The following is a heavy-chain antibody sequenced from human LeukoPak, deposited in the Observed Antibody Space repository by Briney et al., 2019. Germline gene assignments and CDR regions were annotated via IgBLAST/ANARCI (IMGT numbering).Heavy chain of an antibody. CDR2: IYYSGST. CDR1: GGSISSSSYY. D-gene: IGHD4-23*01. CDR3: AKNSGKLHYYYMDV. J-gene: IGHJ6*03. V-gene: IGHV4-39*01. Sequence: SETLSLTCTVSGGSISSSSYYWGWIRQPPGKGLEWIGSIYYSGSTYYNPSLKSRVTISVDTSKNQFSLKLSSVTAADTAVYYCAKNSGKLHYYYMDVWGKGTTVSISS.